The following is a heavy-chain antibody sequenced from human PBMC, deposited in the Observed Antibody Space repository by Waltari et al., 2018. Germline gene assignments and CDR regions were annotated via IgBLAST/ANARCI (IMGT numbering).Heavy chain of an antibody. CDR3: ARQVYYDSSGLDAFDI. CDR1: GGSISSSSYY. CDR2: IYYRGST. J-gene: IGHJ3*02. V-gene: IGHV4-39*01. Sequence: QLPLQESGPGLVKPSETLSLTCTVSGGSISSSSYYWGWLRQPPGKGLEWIGSIYYRGSTYYNPSLKSRVTISVDTSKNQFALKLSSVTAADTAVYYCARQVYYDSSGLDAFDIWGQGTMVTVSS. D-gene: IGHD3-22*01.